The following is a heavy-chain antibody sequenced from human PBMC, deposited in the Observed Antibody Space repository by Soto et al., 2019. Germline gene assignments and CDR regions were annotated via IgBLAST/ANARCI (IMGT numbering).Heavy chain of an antibody. CDR2: IYYSGST. V-gene: IGHV4-39*01. CDR3: ARHLISGGYCSSTSCYFPGSTGRFDP. J-gene: IGHJ5*02. CDR1: GGSISSSSYY. Sequence: SETLSLTCTVSGGSISSSSYYWGWIRQPPGKGLEWIGSIYYSGSTYYNPSLKSRVTISVDTSKNQFSLKLSSVTAADTAVYYCARHLISGGYCSSTSCYFPGSTGRFDPWGQGTLVTVSS. D-gene: IGHD2-2*01.